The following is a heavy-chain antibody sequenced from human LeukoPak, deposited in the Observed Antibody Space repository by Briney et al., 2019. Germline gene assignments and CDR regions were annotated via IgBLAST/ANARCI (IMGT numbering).Heavy chain of an antibody. D-gene: IGHD4-11*01. CDR1: GGSISSYY. J-gene: IGHJ2*01. CDR3: ARDYSNYPSWYFDL. V-gene: IGHV4-59*01. CDR2: IYYSGST. Sequence: SETLSLTCTVSGGSISSYYWSWLRQPPGKGLEWIGYIYYSGSTNYNPSLKSRVTISVDTSKNQFSLKLSSVTAADTAVYYCARDYSNYPSWYFDLWGRGTLVTVSS.